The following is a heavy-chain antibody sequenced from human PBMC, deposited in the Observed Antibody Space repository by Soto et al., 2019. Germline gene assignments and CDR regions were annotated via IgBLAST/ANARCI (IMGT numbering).Heavy chain of an antibody. CDR3: ARDGRDYSYGMDV. V-gene: IGHV4-30-2*01. J-gene: IGHJ6*02. CDR2: IYHSGST. Sequence: SETLFLTCAVSGGSISSGGYSWSWIRQPPGKGLEWIGYIYHSGSTNYNPSLKSRVTISVDRSKNQVSLKLSSVTAADTAVYYCARDGRDYSYGMDVWGQGTTVTVSS. CDR1: GGSISSGGYS.